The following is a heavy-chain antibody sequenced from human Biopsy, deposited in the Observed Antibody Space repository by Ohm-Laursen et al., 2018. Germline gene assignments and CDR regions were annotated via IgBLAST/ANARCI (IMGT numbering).Heavy chain of an antibody. CDR2: ITSSGDTT. V-gene: IGHV3-23*01. Sequence: SLRLSCAASGFTFSSYAMSWVRQAPGKGLEWVSAITSSGDTTYYTDSVKGRFTISRDNSKNALYLQMNSLRPADTAKYYCVRGRAYWGQGTLVTVSS. CDR3: VRGRAY. J-gene: IGHJ4*02. CDR1: GFTFSSYA.